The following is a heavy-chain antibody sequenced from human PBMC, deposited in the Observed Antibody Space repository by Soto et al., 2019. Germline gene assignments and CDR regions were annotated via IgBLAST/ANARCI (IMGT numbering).Heavy chain of an antibody. D-gene: IGHD6-19*01. CDR3: ARVHVMVVAGSTFDY. CDR2: IYHGGTT. J-gene: IGHJ4*01. CDR1: GYSISGGSY. V-gene: IGHV4-38-2*02. Sequence: PSETLSLTCTVSGYSISGGSYWASIRQPPGKGPEWIASIYHGGTTFYNPSLKSRITISVDTSNNQFSLKLTSVTAADTAVYYCARVHVMVVAGSTFDYWGHGTLVTVSS.